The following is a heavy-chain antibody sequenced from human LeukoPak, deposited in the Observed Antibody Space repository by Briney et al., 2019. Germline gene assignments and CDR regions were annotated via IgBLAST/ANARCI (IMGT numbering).Heavy chain of an antibody. CDR1: GFTFSSYA. J-gene: IGHJ4*02. V-gene: IGHV3-30-3*01. Sequence: PGRSLRLSCAASGFTFSSYAMHWVRQAPGKGLEWVAVISYDGSNKYYADSVKGRFTISRDNSKNTLYLQMNSLRAEDTAVYYCARGLRVVVAATDFGYYFDYWGQGTLVTVSS. CDR3: ARGLRVVVAATDFGYYFDY. D-gene: IGHD2-15*01. CDR2: ISYDGSNK.